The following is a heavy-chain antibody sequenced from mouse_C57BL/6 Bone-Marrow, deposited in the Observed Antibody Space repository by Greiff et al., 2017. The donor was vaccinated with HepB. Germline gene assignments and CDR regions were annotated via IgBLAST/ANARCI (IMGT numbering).Heavy chain of an antibody. CDR3: AREGVLRSGYFDV. Sequence: QVQLQQSGAELVRPGTSVKVSCKASGYAFTNYLIEWVKQRPGQGLEWIGVINPGSGGTNYNETFKGKATLTADKSSSTSYMQLSSLTSEDSAVYFCAREGVLRSGYFDVWGTGTTGTVSS. D-gene: IGHD1-1*01. J-gene: IGHJ1*03. CDR2: INPGSGGT. CDR1: GYAFTNYL. V-gene: IGHV1-54*01.